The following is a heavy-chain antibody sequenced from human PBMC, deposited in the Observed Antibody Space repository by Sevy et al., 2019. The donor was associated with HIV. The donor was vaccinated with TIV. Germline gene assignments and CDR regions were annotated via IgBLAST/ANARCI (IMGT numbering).Heavy chain of an antibody. CDR2: IKQDGSEK. V-gene: IGHV3-7*01. Sequence: GGSLRLSCAASGFTFSSYWMSWVRQAPGKGLEWVANIKQDGSEKYYVDSVKGRFTISRDNAKNSLYLQMNRLRAEDTAVYYCARLLGYCSSTSCWDWFDPWGQGTLVTVSS. CDR3: ARLLGYCSSTSCWDWFDP. D-gene: IGHD2-2*01. CDR1: GFTFSSYW. J-gene: IGHJ5*02.